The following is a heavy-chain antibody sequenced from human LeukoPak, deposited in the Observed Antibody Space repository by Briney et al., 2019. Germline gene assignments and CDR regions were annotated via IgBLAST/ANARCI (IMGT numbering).Heavy chain of an antibody. V-gene: IGHV3-13*01. J-gene: IGHJ4*02. D-gene: IGHD3-10*01. CDR1: GFTFSSYD. CDR2: IGTAGDT. Sequence: GGSLRLSCAASGFTFSSYDMHWVRQATGKGLEWVSAIGTAGDTYYPGSVKGRFTISRENAKNSLYLQMNSLRAGDTAVYYCARGPRGGFVDYWGQGTLVTVSS. CDR3: ARGPRGGFVDY.